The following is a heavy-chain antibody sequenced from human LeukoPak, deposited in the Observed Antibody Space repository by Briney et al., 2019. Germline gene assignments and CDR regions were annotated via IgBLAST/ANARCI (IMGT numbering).Heavy chain of an antibody. Sequence: PSETLSLTCAVSGGSISSSNWWSWVRQPPGKGLEWIGEIYHSGSTNYNPSLKSRVTISVDRSKNQFSLKLSSVTAADTAVYYCARRVVVPAATFDYWGQGTLVTVSS. CDR2: IYHSGST. D-gene: IGHD2-2*01. CDR3: ARRVVVPAATFDY. CDR1: GGSISSSNW. V-gene: IGHV4-4*02. J-gene: IGHJ4*02.